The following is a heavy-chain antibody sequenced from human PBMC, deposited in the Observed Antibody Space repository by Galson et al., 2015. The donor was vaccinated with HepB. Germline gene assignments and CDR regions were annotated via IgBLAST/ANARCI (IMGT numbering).Heavy chain of an antibody. V-gene: IGHV1-3*01. CDR1: GYTFTSYA. D-gene: IGHD2-2*01. Sequence: SVKVSCKASGYTFTSYAMHWVRQAPGQRLEWMGWINAGNGNTKYSQKFQGRVTITRDTSASTAYMELSSLRSEDTAVYYCAREGPAAPYYYGMDVWGQGTTVTVSS. CDR3: AREGPAAPYYYGMDV. CDR2: INAGNGNT. J-gene: IGHJ6*02.